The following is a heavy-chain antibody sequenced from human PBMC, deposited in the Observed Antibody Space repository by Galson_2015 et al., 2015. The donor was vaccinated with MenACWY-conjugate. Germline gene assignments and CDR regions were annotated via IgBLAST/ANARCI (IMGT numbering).Heavy chain of an antibody. CDR1: GFTFDDHG. Sequence: SLRLSCAGSGFTFDDHGMYWVRQAPGKGLEWVSSINWNGGRTGYADSVKGRFTISRDNAKNSLYLQMNNLRAEDTAFYHCARGVEQWLVRPSTHFDIWGQGTLLTVSS. V-gene: IGHV3-20*01. J-gene: IGHJ3*02. CDR3: ARGVEQWLVRPSTHFDI. CDR2: INWNGGRT. D-gene: IGHD6-19*01.